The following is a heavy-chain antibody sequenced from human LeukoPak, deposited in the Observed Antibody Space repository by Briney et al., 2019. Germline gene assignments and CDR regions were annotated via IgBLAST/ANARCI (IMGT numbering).Heavy chain of an antibody. D-gene: IGHD1-20*01. V-gene: IGHV4-34*01. CDR2: INHSGST. J-gene: IGHJ6*02. CDR1: GGSFSGYY. CDR3: WSQVPPYNWNDSGMDV. Sequence: SETLSLTCAVYGGSFSGYYWSWIRQPPGKGLEWIGEINHSGSTNYNPSLKSRVTISVDTSKNQFSLKLSSVTAADTAVYYCWSQVPPYNWNDSGMDVWGQGTTVTVSS.